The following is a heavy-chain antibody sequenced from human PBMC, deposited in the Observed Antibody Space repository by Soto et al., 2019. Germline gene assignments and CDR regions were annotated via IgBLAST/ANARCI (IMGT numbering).Heavy chain of an antibody. CDR2: ISYDGSNK. CDR1: GFTFSSYA. D-gene: IGHD3-22*01. Sequence: QVQLVESGGGVVQPGRSLRLSCAASGFTFSSYAMHWVRQAPGKGLEWVAVISYDGSNKYYADSVKGRFTISRDNSKNTLDLQMNSLRAEDTAVYYCARDYYDSSGYYPQPDDWGQGTLVTVSS. J-gene: IGHJ4*02. V-gene: IGHV3-30-3*01. CDR3: ARDYYDSSGYYPQPDD.